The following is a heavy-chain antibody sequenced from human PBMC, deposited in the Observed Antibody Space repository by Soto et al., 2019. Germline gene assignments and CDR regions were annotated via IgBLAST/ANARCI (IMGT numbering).Heavy chain of an antibody. V-gene: IGHV1-18*01. CDR1: GYTFTSYG. D-gene: IGHD1-26*01. J-gene: IGHJ6*02. CDR2: ISAYNGNT. CDR3: ARDAGSYFSSGYYYYGMDV. Sequence: ASVKVSCKASGYTFTSYGISWVRQAPGQGLEWMGWISAYNGNTNYAQKLQGRVTTTTDTSTSTAYMELRSLRSDDTAVYYCARDAGSYFSSGYYYYGMDVWGQGTTVTVSS.